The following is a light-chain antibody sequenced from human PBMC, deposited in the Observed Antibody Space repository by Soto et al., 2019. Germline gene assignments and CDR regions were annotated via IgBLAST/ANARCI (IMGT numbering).Light chain of an antibody. J-gene: IGLJ1*01. CDR1: SSDVGGYQY. V-gene: IGLV2-14*01. CDR2: DVT. Sequence: QSALTQPASVSESPGQSITISCTGSSSDVGGYQYVSWYQQHPGKAPKLLIYDVTNRPSGVSNRFSGSKSGYTASLTISGLQSEDEAEYYCSSYTSFKTLVFGTEPKLTVL. CDR3: SSYTSFKTLV.